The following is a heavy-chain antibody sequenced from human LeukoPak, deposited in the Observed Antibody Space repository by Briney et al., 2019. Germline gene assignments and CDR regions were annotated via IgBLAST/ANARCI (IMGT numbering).Heavy chain of an antibody. CDR1: GFTFSDYV. CDR2: ISGSGDNT. V-gene: IGHV3-23*01. Sequence: GGSLRLSCVASGFTFSDYVMNWVRQAPGKGLEWVSGISGSGDNTYYADSVKGRFTISRDNARNSLYLQMNSLRAEDTAVYYCARGGRSTYFDWSPDYWGQGTLVTVSS. J-gene: IGHJ4*02. CDR3: ARGGRSTYFDWSPDY. D-gene: IGHD3-9*01.